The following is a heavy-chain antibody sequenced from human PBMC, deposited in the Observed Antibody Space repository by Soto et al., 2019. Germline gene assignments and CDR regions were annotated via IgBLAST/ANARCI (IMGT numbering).Heavy chain of an antibody. V-gene: IGHV3-23*01. CDR2: ISGSGGST. CDR1: GFTFSSYA. CDR3: AKDLLGDTAMVFVNFDY. D-gene: IGHD5-18*01. J-gene: IGHJ4*02. Sequence: PGGSLRLSCAASGFTFSSYAMSWVRQAPGEGLEWVSAISGSGGSTYYADSVKGRFTISRDNSKNTLYLQMNSLRAEDTAVYYCAKDLLGDTAMVFVNFDYWGQGTLVTVSS.